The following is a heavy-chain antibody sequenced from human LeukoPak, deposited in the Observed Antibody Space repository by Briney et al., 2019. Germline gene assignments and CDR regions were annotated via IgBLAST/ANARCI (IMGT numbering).Heavy chain of an antibody. CDR2: MSIDGNTK. CDR3: VRDPILGFPDYFDS. Sequence: PGGSLRLSCAASGFIFTDYPIHWVRQTPDKGLECVALMSIDGNTKYYANSVRGRFTVSRDNSKNTVYLQMSSLRVEDTAVYYCVRDPILGFPDYFDSWGQRTLVTVSS. V-gene: IGHV3-30-3*01. CDR1: GFIFTDYP. D-gene: IGHD3-3*01. J-gene: IGHJ4*02.